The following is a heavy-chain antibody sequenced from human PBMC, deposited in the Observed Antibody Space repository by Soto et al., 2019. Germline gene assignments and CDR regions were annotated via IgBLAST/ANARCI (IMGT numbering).Heavy chain of an antibody. CDR3: ASLEWFVFDP. CDR1: GGSISSSSYY. V-gene: IGHV4-39*01. CDR2: IYYSGRT. D-gene: IGHD3-10*01. Sequence: QLQLQESGPGLVKPSETLSLTCTVSGGSISSSSYYWGWIRQPPGKGLEWIGSIYYSGRTYYNPSLKSRVTISGDTSKNQFSLKLSSVTAADTAVYYCASLEWFVFDPWCQGTLVTVSP. J-gene: IGHJ5*02.